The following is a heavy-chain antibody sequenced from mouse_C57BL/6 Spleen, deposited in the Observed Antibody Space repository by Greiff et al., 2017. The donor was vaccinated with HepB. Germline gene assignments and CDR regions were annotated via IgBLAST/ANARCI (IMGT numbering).Heavy chain of an antibody. Sequence: QVQLQQSGAELVKPGASVKISCKASGYAFSSYWMNWVKQRPGKGLEWIGQIYPGDGDTNYNGKFKGKATLTADKSSSTAYMQLSSLTSEDSAVYFCARVSTGVAPYFDYWGQGTTLTVSS. CDR2: IYPGDGDT. D-gene: IGHD1-1*01. CDR3: ARVSTGVAPYFDY. V-gene: IGHV1-80*01. CDR1: GYAFSSYW. J-gene: IGHJ2*01.